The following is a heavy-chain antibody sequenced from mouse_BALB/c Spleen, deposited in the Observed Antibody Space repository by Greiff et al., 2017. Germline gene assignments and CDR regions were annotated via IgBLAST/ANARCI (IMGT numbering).Heavy chain of an antibody. CDR1: GYTFTSYW. D-gene: IGHD2-4*01. J-gene: IGHJ2*01. CDR3: ARSMITTGY. V-gene: IGHV1-7*01. CDR2: INPSTGYT. Sequence: QVQLQQSWAELAKPGASVKMSCKASGYTFTSYWMHWVKQRPGQGLEWIGYINPSTGYTEYNQKFKDKATLTADKSSSTAYMQLSSLTSEDSAVYYCARSMITTGYWGQGTTLTVSS.